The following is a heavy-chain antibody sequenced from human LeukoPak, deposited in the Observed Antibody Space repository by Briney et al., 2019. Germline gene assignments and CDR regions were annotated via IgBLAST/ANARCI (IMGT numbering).Heavy chain of an antibody. CDR3: ARDMGKVTTAFDY. D-gene: IGHD4-17*01. V-gene: IGHV1-2*02. Sequence: ASVKVSCKASGYTFTGYYMHWVRQAPGQGLEWMGWINPNSGGTNYAQKFQGRVTMTRDTSISTAYMELSRLRSDDTAVYYCARDMGKVTTAFDYWGQGTLVTVSS. CDR2: INPNSGGT. J-gene: IGHJ4*02. CDR1: GYTFTGYY.